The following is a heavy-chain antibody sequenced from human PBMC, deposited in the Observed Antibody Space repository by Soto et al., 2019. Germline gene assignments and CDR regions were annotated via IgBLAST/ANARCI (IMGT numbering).Heavy chain of an antibody. Sequence: PGESLKISCKGSRYSFTSYWISWVRQMPGKGLEWMGRIDPSDSYTNYSPSFQGYVTISADKSISTAYLQWSSLKASDTAMYYCATTPKLAYCGGDCLLFDYWGQGTLVTVSS. D-gene: IGHD2-21*02. J-gene: IGHJ4*02. V-gene: IGHV5-10-1*01. CDR3: ATTPKLAYCGGDCLLFDY. CDR1: RYSFTSYW. CDR2: IDPSDSYT.